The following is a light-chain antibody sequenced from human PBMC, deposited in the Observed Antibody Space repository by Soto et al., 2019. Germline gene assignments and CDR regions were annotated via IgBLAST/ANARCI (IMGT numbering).Light chain of an antibody. V-gene: IGKV1-5*01. CDR3: QQYNTYPWT. CDR2: DAS. Sequence: DIQMTQSPATLSASVGDRVTITCRASQSISSWLAWYQQNPGKVPKLLIDDASSLESGVPSRFSGSGSGTEFTLTISSLQPDDFATYYFQQYNTYPWTFGQGTKVEIK. J-gene: IGKJ1*01. CDR1: QSISSW.